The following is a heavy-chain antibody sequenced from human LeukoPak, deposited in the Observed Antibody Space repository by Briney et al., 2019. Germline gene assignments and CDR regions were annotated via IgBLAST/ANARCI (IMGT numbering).Heavy chain of an antibody. CDR3: ARESMVPAAILGFDP. Sequence: GGSLRLSCAASRFTFSSYSMNWVRQAPGKGLEWVSSISSSSSYIYYADSVKGRFTISRDNAKNSLYLQMNSLRAEDTAVYYCARESMVPAAILGFDPWGQGTLVTVSS. D-gene: IGHD2-2*02. CDR1: RFTFSSYS. V-gene: IGHV3-21*01. CDR2: ISSSSSYI. J-gene: IGHJ5*02.